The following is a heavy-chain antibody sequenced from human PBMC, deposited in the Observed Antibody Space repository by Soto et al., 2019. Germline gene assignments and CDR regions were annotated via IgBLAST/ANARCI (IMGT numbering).Heavy chain of an antibody. CDR1: GFTFNNAW. D-gene: IGHD3-10*01. CDR2: IKSNTVGGTT. J-gene: IGHJ4*02. Sequence: EVQLVESGGGLVKPGGSLRLSCAASGFTFNNAWISWVRQAPGQGLGWVGRIKSNTVGGTTDYAAPVKGRFTISRDDSKNTLYLQMNSLKTEDTALYYCTTGFSLVRGVTLWGQRTLVTVSS. CDR3: TTGFSLVRGVTL. V-gene: IGHV3-15*01.